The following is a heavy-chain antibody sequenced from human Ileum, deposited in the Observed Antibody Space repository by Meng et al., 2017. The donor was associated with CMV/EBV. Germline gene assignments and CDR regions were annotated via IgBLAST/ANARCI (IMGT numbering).Heavy chain of an antibody. D-gene: IGHD3-10*01. CDR3: ARGSGPPGDY. V-gene: IGHV1-18*01. CDR2: INTYKGNT. CDR1: GYSFLTYA. J-gene: IGHJ4*02. Sequence: QMVQSGGEGKKPGASVKVSCKTSGYSFLTYAISWVRQAPGQGLEWIGWINTYKGNTDYAQKFQGRVTLTRDASTNIAYMELTSLRSDDTAVYYCARGSGPPGDYWGQGTLVTVSS.